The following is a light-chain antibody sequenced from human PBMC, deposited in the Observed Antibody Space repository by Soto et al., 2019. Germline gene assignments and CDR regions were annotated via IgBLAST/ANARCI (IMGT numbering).Light chain of an antibody. V-gene: IGKV3-20*01. CDR3: QQYGRSFPIT. CDR2: GAS. Sequence: EIVLTQSPVSLAFSPRQTPTLSCRASQSVSSSYLAWYQQKPAQAPRLLLYGASSRATGTPDRFSGSGSGTDFTLTISRLEPEDFAVYYCQQYGRSFPITFGQGTRLEI. CDR1: QSVSSSY. J-gene: IGKJ5*01.